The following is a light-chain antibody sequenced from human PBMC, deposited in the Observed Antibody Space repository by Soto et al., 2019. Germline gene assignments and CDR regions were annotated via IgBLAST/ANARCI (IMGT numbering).Light chain of an antibody. CDR3: QQYNDWPFT. CDR2: GVS. CDR1: QSVSVN. Sequence: EIVMTQSPGTLSVSPGERATLSCRASQSVSVNLAWYQQKPGQAPGLLIYGVSTRATGIPARFSGSESGTEFTLTISCLKSEDFAVYYCQQYNDWPFTFGPGTKVDIK. V-gene: IGKV3-15*01. J-gene: IGKJ3*01.